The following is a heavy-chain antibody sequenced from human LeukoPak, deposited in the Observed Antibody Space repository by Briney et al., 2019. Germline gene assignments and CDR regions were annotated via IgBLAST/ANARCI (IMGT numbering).Heavy chain of an antibody. CDR2: INSDGSST. D-gene: IGHD1-1*01. Sequence: GGSLRLSCAASGFTLNNYWMHWVRQAPGKGLVWVSRINSDGSSTGYADSVKGRFTISRDSAKNTLYLQMKSLKFEDTAIHYCVREEYTVRRGARLDYWGQGTLVTVSS. J-gene: IGHJ4*02. V-gene: IGHV3-74*01. CDR3: VREEYTVRRGARLDY. CDR1: GFTLNNYW.